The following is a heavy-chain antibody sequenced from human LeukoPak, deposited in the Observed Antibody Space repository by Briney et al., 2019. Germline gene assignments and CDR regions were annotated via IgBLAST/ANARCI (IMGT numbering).Heavy chain of an antibody. CDR1: GYTFSGYY. CDR3: ARDLQLYSGGWYGASDF. D-gene: IGHD6-19*01. V-gene: IGHV1-2*02. J-gene: IGHJ3*01. Sequence: ASVKVSCKASGYTFSGYYMHWVRQAPGQGLEWMGWINPNNGETKYAQKFQGRVTMTRDTSIRTAYMELSRLISDDTAVYYCARDLQLYSGGWYGASDFWGQGTMVTVSS. CDR2: INPNNGET.